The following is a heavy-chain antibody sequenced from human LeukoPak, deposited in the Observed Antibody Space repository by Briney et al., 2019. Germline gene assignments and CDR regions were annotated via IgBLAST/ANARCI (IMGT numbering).Heavy chain of an antibody. D-gene: IGHD3-10*01. J-gene: IGHJ4*02. CDR3: ARGAVRGPLFTPFDY. V-gene: IGHV4-59*01. CDR1: GGSISSYY. Sequence: SETLSLTCTVSGGSISSYYWSWIRQPPGKGLEWIGYIYYSGSTNYNPSLKSRVTISVDTSKNQFSLKLSSVTAADTAVYYCARGAVRGPLFTPFDYWGQGTLVTVSS. CDR2: IYYSGST.